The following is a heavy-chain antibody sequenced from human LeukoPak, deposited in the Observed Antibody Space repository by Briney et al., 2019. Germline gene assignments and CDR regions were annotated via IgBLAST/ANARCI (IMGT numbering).Heavy chain of an antibody. J-gene: IGHJ4*02. CDR1: GFTFSDYT. CDR3: ARHRTASDY. Sequence: GGSLRLSCAASGFTFSDYTMIWVRQAPGKGLEWVSCITTGSTDIYYADSVKGRFTISRSNAKNSLYLQMNSLRAEDTGVYYCARHRTASDYWGQGTLVTVSS. CDR2: ITTGSTDI. D-gene: IGHD4-17*01. V-gene: IGHV3-21*01.